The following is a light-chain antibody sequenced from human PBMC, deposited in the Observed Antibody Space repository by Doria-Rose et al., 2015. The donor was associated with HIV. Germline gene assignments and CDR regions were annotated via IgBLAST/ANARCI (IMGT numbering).Light chain of an antibody. CDR3: HQYGTSWM. CDR2: DGS. J-gene: IGKJ1*01. V-gene: IGKV3-20*01. Sequence: EIALTQSPGTLSLSPGERATLSCRASQSFSSTYLAWYQQKPGQAPSLLIYDGSTRATGIPDRFSASRSGTDSTLTINRLEPEDFALYYCHQYGTSWMFGQGTKVEI. CDR1: QSFSSTY.